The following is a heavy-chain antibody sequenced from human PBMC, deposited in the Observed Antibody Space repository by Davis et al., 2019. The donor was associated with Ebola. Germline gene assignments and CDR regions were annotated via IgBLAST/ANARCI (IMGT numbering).Heavy chain of an antibody. D-gene: IGHD3-3*01. CDR1: GFTFSSYW. Sequence: GESLKISCAASGFTFSSYWMSWVRQAPGKGLEWVANIKQDGSEKYYVDSVKGRFTISRDNAKNSLYLQMNSLRAEDTAVYYCARETRRITIFGVVTRGQGTLVTVSP. CDR3: ARETRRITIFGVVT. J-gene: IGHJ4*02. CDR2: IKQDGSEK. V-gene: IGHV3-7*01.